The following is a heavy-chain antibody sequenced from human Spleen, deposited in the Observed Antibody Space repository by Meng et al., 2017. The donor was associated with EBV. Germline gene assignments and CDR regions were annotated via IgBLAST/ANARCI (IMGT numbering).Heavy chain of an antibody. V-gene: IGHV1-46*01. Sequence: QVQLVQSVAEVKKPGASVKVSCKASGKSITSYYVHWVRQAPGQGLEWMGIINPSGGSTNYAQKFQGRVTMTRDTSTSTVYMELSSLRSEDTAVYYCAREAHSSISVRGPRYWGQGTLVTVSS. D-gene: IGHD2-2*01. CDR3: AREAHSSISVRGPRY. CDR2: INPSGGST. J-gene: IGHJ4*02. CDR1: GKSITSYY.